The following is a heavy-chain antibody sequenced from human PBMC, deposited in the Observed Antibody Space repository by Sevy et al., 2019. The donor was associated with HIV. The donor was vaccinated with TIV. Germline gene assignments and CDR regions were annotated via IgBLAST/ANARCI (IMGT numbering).Heavy chain of an antibody. V-gene: IGHV3-30*02. CDR3: AREGGHTAAWSPGNF. CDR1: GFTFNFHG. J-gene: IGHJ4*02. D-gene: IGHD2-15*01. CDR2: IWHDGSNK. Sequence: GGSLRLSCAASGFTFNFHGMHWVRQAPGKGLEWVAFIWHDGSNKYMADSVKGRFTISRDNSKNTLFLQMNSLTVEDTAVYYCAREGGHTAAWSPGNFWGQGTLVTVSS.